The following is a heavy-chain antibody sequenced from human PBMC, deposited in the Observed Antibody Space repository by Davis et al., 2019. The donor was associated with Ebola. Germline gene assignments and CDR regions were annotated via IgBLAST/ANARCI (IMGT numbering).Heavy chain of an antibody. Sequence: GESLKISCATSGFTFSSFGLQWVRQAPGKGLEWVALISYDGSDIYYADSVKGRFTISRDNSKNTLYLQMNSLRAEDTAVYYCAKVGVPAANRYYCDYWGQGTLVTVSS. CDR3: AKVGVPAANRYYCDY. CDR2: ISYDGSDI. D-gene: IGHD2-2*01. CDR1: GFTFSSFG. J-gene: IGHJ4*02. V-gene: IGHV3-30*18.